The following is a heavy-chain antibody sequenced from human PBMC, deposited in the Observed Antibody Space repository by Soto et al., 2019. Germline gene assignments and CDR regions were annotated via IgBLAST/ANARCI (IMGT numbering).Heavy chain of an antibody. J-gene: IGHJ4*02. CDR3: ASNLQHPAEY. CDR2: IWYDGSNK. Sequence: SLRLSCSSSLFTFSSYGMHLVRQAPGKGLEWVAVIWYDGSNKYYADSVKGRFTISRDNSKNTLYLQMNSLRAEDTAVYYCASNLQHPAEYWGQGTLVTVSS. CDR1: LFTFSSYG. V-gene: IGHV3-33*01. D-gene: IGHD6-13*01.